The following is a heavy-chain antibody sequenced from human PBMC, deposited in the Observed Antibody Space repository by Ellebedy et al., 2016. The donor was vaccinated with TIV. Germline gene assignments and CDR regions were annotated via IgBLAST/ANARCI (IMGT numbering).Heavy chain of an antibody. Sequence: GGSLRLSXVASGFTVSSSYMSWVRQAPGKGLEWVANIKQDGSEKNYADSVKGRFTISRDNAKNTVYLHMKSLRAEDTAVYYCTVVAGDYWGQGTLVTVSS. V-gene: IGHV3-7*01. CDR1: GFTVSSSY. CDR2: IKQDGSEK. CDR3: TVVAGDY. D-gene: IGHD2-15*01. J-gene: IGHJ4*02.